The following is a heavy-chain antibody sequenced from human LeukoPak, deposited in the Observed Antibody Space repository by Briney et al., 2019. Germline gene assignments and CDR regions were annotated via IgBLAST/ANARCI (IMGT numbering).Heavy chain of an antibody. D-gene: IGHD3-10*01. CDR1: GYTFTSYG. V-gene: IGHV1-18*01. CDR3: ARAHLLWFGELCWFDP. Sequence: GASVKLSCTASGYTFTSYGISWGRQAPGQGLEWMGWTSAYNGNTNSAQKLQVRVTMTTDTSTSTAYMELRSLRSDDTAVYYCARAHLLWFGELCWFDPWGQGTLVTVSS. CDR2: TSAYNGNT. J-gene: IGHJ5*02.